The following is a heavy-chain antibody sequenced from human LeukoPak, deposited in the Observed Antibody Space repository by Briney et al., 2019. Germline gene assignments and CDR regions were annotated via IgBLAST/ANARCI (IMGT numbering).Heavy chain of an antibody. CDR1: GFTFSGYA. CDR2: ISGSGGST. V-gene: IGHV3-23*01. CDR3: AKGRPYCGGDCYYYFDY. J-gene: IGHJ4*02. Sequence: GGSLRLSCAASGFTFSGYAMSWVRQAPGKGLEWVSAISGSGGSTYYADSVKGRFTISRDNSKNTLYLQMNSLRAEDTAVYYCAKGRPYCGGDCYYYFDYWGQGTLVTVSS. D-gene: IGHD2-21*02.